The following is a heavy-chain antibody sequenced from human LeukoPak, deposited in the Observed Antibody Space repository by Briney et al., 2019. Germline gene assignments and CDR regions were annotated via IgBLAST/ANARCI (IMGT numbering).Heavy chain of an antibody. CDR1: GGSFSDYY. V-gene: IGHV4-34*01. J-gene: IGHJ4*02. Sequence: PSETLSLTCAVYGGSFSDYYWSWLRQPPGKGLEWIGEISHSGSTNYNPSLKSRVTMSVDTSKNQCSLKLTSVTAADTAVYYCAAQYSGYVRLDYWGQGTLVTVSS. D-gene: IGHD5-12*01. CDR2: ISHSGST. CDR3: AAQYSGYVRLDY.